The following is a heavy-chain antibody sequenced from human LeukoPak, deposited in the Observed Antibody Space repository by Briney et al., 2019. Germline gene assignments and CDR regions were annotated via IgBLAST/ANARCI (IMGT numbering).Heavy chain of an antibody. Sequence: SETLTLTCTVSGGSLSSHYWSWVRQPPGKGLEWIGYIYYSGSTNNNPSLKSRVTISVDTSKNQFSLKLSSVTAADTAVYYCARVGSGSYGPEYFQHWGQGTLVTVSS. CDR1: GGSLSSHY. D-gene: IGHD3-10*01. CDR2: IYYSGST. J-gene: IGHJ1*01. V-gene: IGHV4-59*11. CDR3: ARVGSGSYGPEYFQH.